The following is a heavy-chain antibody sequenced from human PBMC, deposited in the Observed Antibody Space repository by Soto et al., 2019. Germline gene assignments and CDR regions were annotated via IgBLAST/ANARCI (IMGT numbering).Heavy chain of an antibody. D-gene: IGHD3-3*01. CDR1: GGTFSSYA. J-gene: IGHJ6*02. V-gene: IGHV1-69*13. CDR3: ARDQYYDFWSGYYKYYYYGMDV. CDR2: IIPIFGTA. Sequence: ASVKVSCKASGGTFSSYAISWVRQAPGQGLEWMGGIIPIFGTANYAQKFQGRVTITADESTSTAYMELSSLRSEDTAVYYCARDQYYDFWSGYYKYYYYGMDVWGQGTTVTVSS.